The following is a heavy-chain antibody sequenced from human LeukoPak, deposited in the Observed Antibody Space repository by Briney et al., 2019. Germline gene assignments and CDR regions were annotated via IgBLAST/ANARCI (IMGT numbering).Heavy chain of an antibody. J-gene: IGHJ4*02. Sequence: GGSLRLSCAASGFTFSSYWMSWVRQAPGKGLEWVASIKEDGSEKNYADSVKGRFTISRDNAKNSLYLQINSLRAEDTAVYYCARGGGRHVEYWGQGNLVTVSS. CDR3: ARGGGRHVEY. CDR2: IKEDGSEK. D-gene: IGHD2/OR15-2a*01. CDR1: GFTFSSYW. V-gene: IGHV3-7*05.